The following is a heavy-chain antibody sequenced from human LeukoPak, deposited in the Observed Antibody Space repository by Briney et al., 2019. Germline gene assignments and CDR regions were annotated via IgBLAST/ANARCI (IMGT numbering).Heavy chain of an antibody. D-gene: IGHD3-22*01. CDR3: AKDYYDGSGSDY. V-gene: IGHV3-23*01. CDR1: GFTFSSYA. CDR2: ISGSGGST. J-gene: IGHJ4*02. Sequence: PGGSLRLSCAAAGFTFSSYAMSLVRQAPGKGLEWVSGISGSGGSTYYADSVKGRFTISRDNSKNTLYLQMNSLRAEDTAVYYCAKDYYDGSGSDYWGQGTLVTVSS.